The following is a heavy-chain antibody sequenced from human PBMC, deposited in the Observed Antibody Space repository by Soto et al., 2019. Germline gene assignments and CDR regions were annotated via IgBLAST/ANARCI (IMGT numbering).Heavy chain of an antibody. CDR1: GFTFSTYS. D-gene: IGHD5-12*01. CDR2: ITKSSRTI. CDR3: TRDHGYGYGMDV. Sequence: VGSLRLSCAASGFTFSTYSMNWVRQAPGKGLEWISYITKSSRTIYYADSVKGRFTISRDNAKNSLYLQMNSLRAEDTAVYYCTRDHGYGYGMDVWGQGTTVTVSX. V-gene: IGHV3-48*01. J-gene: IGHJ6*02.